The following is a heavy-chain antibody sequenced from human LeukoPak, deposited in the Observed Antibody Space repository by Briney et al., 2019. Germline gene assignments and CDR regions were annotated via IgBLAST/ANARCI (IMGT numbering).Heavy chain of an antibody. CDR1: GFTFSRSA. Sequence: PGGSLRLSCAASGFTFSRSATHWVRQPPGKGLEWMAVISNDGMRKFHADSVKGRFTISRDNSKNTLYLQMNSLRAEDTAVYYCAKDPLVRGVTYDYWGQGTLVTVSS. V-gene: IGHV3-30*04. J-gene: IGHJ4*02. CDR3: AKDPLVRGVTYDY. D-gene: IGHD3-10*01. CDR2: ISNDGMRK.